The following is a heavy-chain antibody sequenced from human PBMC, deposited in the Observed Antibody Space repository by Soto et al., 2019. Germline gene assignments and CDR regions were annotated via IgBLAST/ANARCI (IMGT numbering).Heavy chain of an antibody. V-gene: IGHV1-69*12. J-gene: IGHJ6*02. Sequence: QVQLVQSGAEVKKPGSSVKVSCKASGGTFSSYAISWVRQAPGQGLEWMGGIIRIFGTADYAQKFQGRVTITADESTSTADMELSSLRSEDTAVYYCASSGYCSGGSCSYPQYYYYGMDVWGQGTTVTVSS. CDR3: ASSGYCSGGSCSYPQYYYYGMDV. CDR2: IIRIFGTA. D-gene: IGHD2-15*01. CDR1: GGTFSSYA.